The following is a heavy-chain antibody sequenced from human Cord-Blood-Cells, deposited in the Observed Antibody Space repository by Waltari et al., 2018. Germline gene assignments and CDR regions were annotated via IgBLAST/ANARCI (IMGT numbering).Heavy chain of an antibody. CDR1: GYTFTGYY. CDR2: INPNSGGR. V-gene: IGHV1-2*06. J-gene: IGHJ4*02. D-gene: IGHD2-21*01. CDR3: AMTCCGGDCCSFGY. Sequence: QVQLVQSGAEVKKPGASVKVSCKASGYTFTGYYMHWVRQAPGPGLEWMGRINPNSGGRNYAQKFQGRVTMTRNTSISTAYMELSRLGSDDTAVYYCAMTCCGGDCCSFGYCVQGTLVTVSS.